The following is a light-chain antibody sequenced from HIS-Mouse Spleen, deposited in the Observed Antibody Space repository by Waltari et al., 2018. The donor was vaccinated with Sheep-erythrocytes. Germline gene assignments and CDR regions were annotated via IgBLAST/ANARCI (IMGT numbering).Light chain of an antibody. Sequence: EIVMTQSPATLSVSPGERATLPCRASQSVSSNFAWYQQKPGQAPRLLIYGASTSATCIPARFSGSGSGTEFTLTISSMQSEDFAVYYCQQYNNWPPGTFGQGTKLEIK. CDR3: QQYNNWPPGT. CDR1: QSVSSN. CDR2: GAS. V-gene: IGKV3-15*01. J-gene: IGKJ2*02.